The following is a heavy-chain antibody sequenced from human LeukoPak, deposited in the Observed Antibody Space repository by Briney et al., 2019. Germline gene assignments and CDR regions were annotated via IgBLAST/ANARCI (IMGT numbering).Heavy chain of an antibody. CDR2: IYNSGIT. CDR3: ARDYGDFPAYYFDY. J-gene: IGHJ4*02. D-gene: IGHD4-17*01. CDR1: GGSISSYY. V-gene: IGHV4-4*07. Sequence: SETLSLTCTVSGGSISSYYWSWIRQPAGKGLEWVGRIYNSGITNYNPSLKSRVTMSMDTSMNQFSLKLRSVTAADTAVYYCARDYGDFPAYYFDYWGQGTLVTVSS.